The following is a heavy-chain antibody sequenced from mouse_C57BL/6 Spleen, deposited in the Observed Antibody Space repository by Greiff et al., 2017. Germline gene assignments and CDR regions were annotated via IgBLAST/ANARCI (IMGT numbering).Heavy chain of an antibody. CDR1: GYAFSSSW. CDR3: ARGGPYGSSFDY. CDR2: IYPGDGAT. V-gene: IGHV1-82*01. Sequence: QVQLQQSGPELVKPGASVKISCKASGYAFSSSWMNWVKQRTGTGLEWIGRIYPGDGATNYNGKFKGKATLTADKSSSTAYMQLSSLTSEDYAVYFCARGGPYGSSFDYWGKGTTLTVSS. D-gene: IGHD1-1*01. J-gene: IGHJ2*01.